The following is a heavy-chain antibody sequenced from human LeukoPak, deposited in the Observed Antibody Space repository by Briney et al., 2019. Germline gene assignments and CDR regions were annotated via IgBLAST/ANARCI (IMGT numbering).Heavy chain of an antibody. CDR2: IYYSGST. CDR3: ARVGYDFWSDYYYGMDV. CDR1: GGSISSGDYY. D-gene: IGHD3-3*01. V-gene: IGHV4-30-4*01. J-gene: IGHJ6*02. Sequence: SETLSLTCTVSGGSISSGDYYWSWIRQPPGKGLEWIGYIYYSGSTYYNPSLKSRVTISVDTSKNQFSLKLSSVTAADTAVYYCARVGYDFWSDYYYGMDVWGQGTTVTVSS.